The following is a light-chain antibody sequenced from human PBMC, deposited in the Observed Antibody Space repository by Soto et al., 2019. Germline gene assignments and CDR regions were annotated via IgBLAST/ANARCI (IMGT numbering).Light chain of an antibody. V-gene: IGKV3-20*01. CDR2: GAS. J-gene: IGKJ4*01. CDR3: QQYDSPPLT. CDR1: QSVTSSF. Sequence: EIVLTQSPGTLSLSPGERATLSCRASQSVTSSFLAWYQQKPGQAPRLPIYGASSRATGIPDRFSGSGSGTDFTLTISRLEPEDFAVYYCQQYDSPPLTFGGGAKVEVK.